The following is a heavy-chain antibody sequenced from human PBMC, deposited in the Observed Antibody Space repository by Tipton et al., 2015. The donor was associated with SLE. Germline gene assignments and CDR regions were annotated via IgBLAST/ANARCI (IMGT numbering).Heavy chain of an antibody. Sequence: TLSLTCSVSGGSVSDFYWSWIRQPPGMGLEWLCYIFYSGTTTYNTYNPSLSSRVTMSVDTSKSQVSLKLTSLTAADTAVYYCARQGEYSHSSGFWFDPWGQGALVTVSS. CDR2: IFYSGTT. V-gene: IGHV4-59*08. CDR3: ARQGEYSHSSGFWFDP. D-gene: IGHD2/OR15-2a*01. CDR1: GGSVSDFY. J-gene: IGHJ5*02.